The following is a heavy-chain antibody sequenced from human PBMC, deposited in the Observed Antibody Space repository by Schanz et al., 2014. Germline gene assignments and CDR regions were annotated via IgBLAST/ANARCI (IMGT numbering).Heavy chain of an antibody. J-gene: IGHJ5*02. CDR3: ARGNTIFGVVILGWLDP. V-gene: IGHV1-2*02. Sequence: QVQLVQSGAEVKKPGASVKVSCKASGYTFTAYYIHWVRQAPGQGLEWMGRINPNSGGTNYAQKLQARVTMTRDTSISTAYMELSRLRSDDTAIYYCARGNTIFGVVILGWLDPWGQGTLVTVSS. CDR1: GYTFTAYY. CDR2: INPNSGGT. D-gene: IGHD3-3*01.